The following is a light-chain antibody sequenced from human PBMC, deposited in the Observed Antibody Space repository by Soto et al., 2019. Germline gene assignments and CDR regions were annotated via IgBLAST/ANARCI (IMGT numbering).Light chain of an antibody. CDR1: SSDVGAYTF. Sequence: QSALTQPPSASGSPGQSVTISCTGTSSDVGAYTFVSWYQQHPGKAPKLIIYEVTKRPSGVPDRFSGSKSGNTASLTVSGLQAEDEADYYCSSYAGSNFWVFGGGTKL. J-gene: IGLJ3*02. V-gene: IGLV2-8*01. CDR3: SSYAGSNFWV. CDR2: EVT.